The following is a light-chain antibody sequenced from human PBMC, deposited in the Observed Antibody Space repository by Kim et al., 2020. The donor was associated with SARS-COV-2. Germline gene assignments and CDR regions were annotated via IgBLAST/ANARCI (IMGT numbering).Light chain of an antibody. J-gene: IGKJ4*01. V-gene: IGKV1-39*01. CDR2: AAS. CDR3: QQSYSTPPLT. Sequence: SLGDRVTIPCRATQSISSYLNWYQQKPGKAPKLLIYAASSLQSGVPSRFSGSGSGTDFTLTISSLQPEDFATYYCQQSYSTPPLTFGGGTKVDIK. CDR1: QSISSY.